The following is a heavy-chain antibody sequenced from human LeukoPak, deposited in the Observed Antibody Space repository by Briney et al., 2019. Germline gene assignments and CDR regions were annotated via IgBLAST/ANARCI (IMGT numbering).Heavy chain of an antibody. CDR2: ISGYNGET. J-gene: IGHJ4*02. CDR3: ARFRGYCSSTSCFKGDY. V-gene: IGHV1-18*01. Sequence: ASVKVSCKASGYTFTSSGISWVRQAPGQGLEWMGWISGYNGETNYVQKFLGRVTMTIDSSTSTAYMELRSLRSDDTAVYYCARFRGYCSSTSCFKGDYWGQGTLVTVSS. D-gene: IGHD2-2*01. CDR1: GYTFTSSG.